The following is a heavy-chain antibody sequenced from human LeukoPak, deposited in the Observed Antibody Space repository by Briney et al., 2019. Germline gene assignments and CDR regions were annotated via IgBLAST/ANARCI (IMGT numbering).Heavy chain of an antibody. CDR1: GFTVSSSY. V-gene: IGHV3-53*01. J-gene: IGHJ4*02. D-gene: IGHD5-18*01. CDR2: IYSGGST. CDR3: AKGYNYAYEY. Sequence: GGSLRLSCAASGFTVSSSYMSWVRQAPGKGLEWVSLIYSGGSTYYAASVKGRFTISGDNSKSTLYLQMNSLRPEDTAVYYCAKGYNYAYEYWGQGTLVTVSS.